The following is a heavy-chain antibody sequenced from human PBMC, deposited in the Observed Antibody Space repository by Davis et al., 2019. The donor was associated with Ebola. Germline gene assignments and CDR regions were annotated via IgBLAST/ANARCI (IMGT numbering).Heavy chain of an antibody. CDR3: ARQSNWNYFYYGMDV. CDR2: INAGNGNT. Sequence: AASVKVSCKASGYTFTSYAMHWVRQAPGQRLEWMGWINAGNGNTKYSQKFQGRVTITRDTSASTAYMELSRLRSDDTAVYYCARQSNWNYFYYGMDVWGQGTTVTVSS. D-gene: IGHD1-20*01. J-gene: IGHJ6*02. V-gene: IGHV1-3*01. CDR1: GYTFTSYA.